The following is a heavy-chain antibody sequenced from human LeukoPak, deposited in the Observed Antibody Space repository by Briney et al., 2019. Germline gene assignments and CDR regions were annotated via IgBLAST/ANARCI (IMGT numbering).Heavy chain of an antibody. CDR2: ISYDGSNK. CDR1: GFTFSSYA. CDR3: ARGEQQLVIDY. D-gene: IGHD6-13*01. V-gene: IGHV3-30-3*01. Sequence: GGSLRLSCAASGFTFSSYAMHWVRQAPGKGLEWVAVISYDGSNKYYADSVKGRFTISRDNSKSTLYLQMNSLRAEDTAVYYCARGEQQLVIDYWGQGTLVTVSS. J-gene: IGHJ4*02.